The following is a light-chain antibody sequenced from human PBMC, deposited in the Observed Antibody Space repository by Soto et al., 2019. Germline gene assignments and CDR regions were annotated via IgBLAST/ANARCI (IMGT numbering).Light chain of an antibody. CDR3: QQNKNWPFT. CDR2: GSS. CDR1: QTVSSN. V-gene: IGKV3-15*01. J-gene: IGKJ3*01. Sequence: EIVMTQSPATLSVSPGERATLSCRASQTVSSNLAWYQQKPGQAPRLLIYGSSIRATGIPARFSGSGSGTEFTLTISSLQSEDFAVYYCQQNKNWPFTLGPGTKVDIK.